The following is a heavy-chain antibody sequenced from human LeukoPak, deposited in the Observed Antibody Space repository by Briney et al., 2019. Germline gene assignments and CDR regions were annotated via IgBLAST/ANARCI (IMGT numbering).Heavy chain of an antibody. V-gene: IGHV3-23*01. CDR1: GFTFSNYW. J-gene: IGHJ4*02. D-gene: IGHD6-6*01. Sequence: QAGGSLRLSCAASGFTFSNYWMHWVRQAPGKGLEWVSAISGSGGSTYYADSVKGRFTISRDNSKNTLYLQMNSLRAEDTAVYYCAKLPEDSSSSRWGQGTLVTVSS. CDR2: ISGSGGST. CDR3: AKLPEDSSSSR.